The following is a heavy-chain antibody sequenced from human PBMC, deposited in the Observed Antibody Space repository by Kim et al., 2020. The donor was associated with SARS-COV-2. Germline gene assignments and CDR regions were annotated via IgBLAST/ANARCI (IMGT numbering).Heavy chain of an antibody. V-gene: IGHV4-59*09. D-gene: IGHD1-26*01. Sequence: GGTEYTPTLKSRVTVSADTSTNQVSLTLSSVTAADTAVYYCARGRWELPYWGQGTLVTVSS. J-gene: IGHJ4*02. CDR3: ARGRWELPY. CDR2: GGT.